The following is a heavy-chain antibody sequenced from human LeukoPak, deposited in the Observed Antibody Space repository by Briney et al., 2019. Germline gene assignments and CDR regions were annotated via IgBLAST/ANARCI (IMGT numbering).Heavy chain of an antibody. D-gene: IGHD6-13*01. CDR2: MNPNSGNT. J-gene: IGHJ5*02. V-gene: IGHV1-8*01. CDR1: GYTFTSYD. Sequence: ASVKVSCKASGYTFTSYDINWVRQATGQGLEWMGWMNPNSGNTGYAQKFQGRVTMTRNTSISTAYMELSRLRSDDTAVYYCARPYSSSWYPFSAWGQGTLVTVSS. CDR3: ARPYSSSWYPFSA.